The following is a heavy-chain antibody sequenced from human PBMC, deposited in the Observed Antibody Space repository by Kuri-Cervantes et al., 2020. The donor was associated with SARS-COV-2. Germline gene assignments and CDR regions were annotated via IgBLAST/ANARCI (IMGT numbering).Heavy chain of an antibody. CDR1: GYTFTSYG. V-gene: IGHV1-18*04. D-gene: IGHD3-9*01. CDR2: ISAYNGNT. CDR3: ARDGRTYYDILTGYSMSYYFDH. Sequence: ASVKVSCKASGYTFTSYGISWVRQAPGQGLEWMGWISAYNGNTNYAQKLQGRVTMTTDTSTSTAYMELRSLRSDDTAVYYCARDGRTYYDILTGYSMSYYFDHWGQGALVTVSS. J-gene: IGHJ4*02.